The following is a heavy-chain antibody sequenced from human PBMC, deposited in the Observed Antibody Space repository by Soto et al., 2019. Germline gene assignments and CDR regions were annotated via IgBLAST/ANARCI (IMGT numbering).Heavy chain of an antibody. Sequence: ASVKVSCKASGYTFTSYYMHWVRQAPGQGLEWMGIINPSGGSTSYAQKFQGRVTMTRDTSTSTVYMELSSPRSEDTAVYYCARTLGGSGLDDAFDIWGQGTMVTVSS. V-gene: IGHV1-46*01. CDR2: INPSGGST. CDR3: ARTLGGSGLDDAFDI. CDR1: GYTFTSYY. J-gene: IGHJ3*02. D-gene: IGHD1-26*01.